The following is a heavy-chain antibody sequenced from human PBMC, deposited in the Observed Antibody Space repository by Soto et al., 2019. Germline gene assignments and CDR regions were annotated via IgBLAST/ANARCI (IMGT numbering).Heavy chain of an antibody. CDR1: GYTFTSYA. D-gene: IGHD1-26*01. CDR2: INAGNGNT. CDR3: ARDVGATGD. J-gene: IGHJ4*02. V-gene: IGHV1-3*01. Sequence: QVQLVQAGAEVKKPGASVKVSCKASGYTFTSYAMHWVRQAPGQRLECMGWINAGNGNTKYSQKFQGRVTSTRATSASTAYMELSSLRFEDTVVYYCARDVGATGDWGQGTLVTVSS.